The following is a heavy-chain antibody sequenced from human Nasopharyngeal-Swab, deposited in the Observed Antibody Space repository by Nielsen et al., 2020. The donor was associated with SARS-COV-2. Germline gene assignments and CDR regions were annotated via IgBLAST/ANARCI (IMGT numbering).Heavy chain of an antibody. Sequence: GESLKISCAASGFTFSSYAMHWVRQAPGKGLEWVAVISYDGSNKYYADSVKGRFTISRDNSKNTLYLQMNSLRAEDTAVYSCARDGFLAASDAFDVWGQGTMVTVSS. CDR2: ISYDGSNK. CDR1: GFTFSSYA. V-gene: IGHV3-30-3*01. J-gene: IGHJ3*01. CDR3: ARDGFLAASDAFDV. D-gene: IGHD3-3*01.